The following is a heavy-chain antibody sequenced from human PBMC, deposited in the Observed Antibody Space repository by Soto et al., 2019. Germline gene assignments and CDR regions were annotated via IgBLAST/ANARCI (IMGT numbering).Heavy chain of an antibody. CDR2: IYYSGST. J-gene: IGHJ5*02. Sequence: SETLSLTCTVSGGSISSGGYYWSWIRQHPGKGLEWIGYIYYSGSTYYNPSLKSRVTISVDTSKNQFSLKLSSVTAADTAVYYCARGESSYGYWFDPWGQGTLVTVSS. V-gene: IGHV4-31*03. CDR3: ARGESSYGYWFDP. CDR1: GGSISSGGYY. D-gene: IGHD5-18*01.